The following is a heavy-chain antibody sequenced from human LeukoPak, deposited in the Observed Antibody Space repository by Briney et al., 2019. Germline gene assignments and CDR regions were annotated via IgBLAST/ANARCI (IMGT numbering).Heavy chain of an antibody. J-gene: IGHJ4*02. CDR3: AKDKGSASYSTYYFDY. Sequence: GGSLRPSCAASGFTFSDHGMHWVRQAPGKGLEWVAVMAYDGSNKSYADSVKGRFTISRDNSKNTLYLQMNSLRTEDTAIYYCAKDKGSASYSTYYFDYWGQGTLVTVSS. V-gene: IGHV3-30*18. CDR1: GFTFSDHG. CDR2: MAYDGSNK. D-gene: IGHD3-10*01.